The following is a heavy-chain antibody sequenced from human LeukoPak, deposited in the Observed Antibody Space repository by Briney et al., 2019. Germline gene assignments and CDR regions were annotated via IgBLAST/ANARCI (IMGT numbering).Heavy chain of an antibody. CDR3: ARGRSSSSLRCNWFDP. Sequence: ASVKVSCKASGYTFTSYGISWVRQAPGQGLEWMGWISAYNGNTNYAQKLQGRVTMTTDTSTSTAYMELRSLRSDDTAVYYCARGRSSSSLRCNWFDPWGQGTLVTVSS. D-gene: IGHD6-13*01. CDR2: ISAYNGNT. J-gene: IGHJ5*02. V-gene: IGHV1-18*01. CDR1: GYTFTSYG.